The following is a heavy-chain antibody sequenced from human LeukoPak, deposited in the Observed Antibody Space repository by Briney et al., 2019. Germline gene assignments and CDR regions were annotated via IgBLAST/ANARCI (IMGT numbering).Heavy chain of an antibody. Sequence: ASETLSLTCAVSGDSISSGGYSWSWVRQPPGKGLECIASFYHSGSIYYNPSLKSRVTISVDKSKNQFSLKLNSVTAADTAVYLCGRNGNYCIDVWGKGTTVTVSS. V-gene: IGHV4-30-2*01. J-gene: IGHJ6*03. CDR3: GRNGNYCIDV. D-gene: IGHD2-8*01. CDR1: GDSISSGGYS. CDR2: FYHSGSI.